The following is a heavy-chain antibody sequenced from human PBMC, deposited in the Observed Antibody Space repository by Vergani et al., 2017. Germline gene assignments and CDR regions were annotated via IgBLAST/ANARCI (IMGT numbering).Heavy chain of an antibody. CDR1: GFTFSSYA. J-gene: IGHJ4*02. D-gene: IGHD3-22*01. CDR2: ISGSGGST. Sequence: EVQLLESGGGLVQPGGSLRLSCAASGFTFSSYAMSWVRQAPGKGLEWVSAISGSGGSTYYADSVKGRFTISRDNSKKTLYLQMNSLRAEDTAVYYCANPAGRDSSVGDYWGQGTLVTVSS. CDR3: ANPAGRDSSVGDY. V-gene: IGHV3-23*01.